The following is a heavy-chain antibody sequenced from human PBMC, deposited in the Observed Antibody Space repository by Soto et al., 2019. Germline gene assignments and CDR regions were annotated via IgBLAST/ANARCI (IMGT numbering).Heavy chain of an antibody. CDR2: INHSGST. CDR3: ARGPCSSTSCYRYYYYGMDV. CDR1: GGSFSGYY. V-gene: IGHV4-34*01. D-gene: IGHD2-2*01. Sequence: QVQLQQWGAGLLKPSETLSLTCAVYGGSFSGYYWNWIRQPPGKGLEWIGEINHSGSTNYNPSLKSRVTILVDTSKNQFSLKLSSVTAADTAVYYCARGPCSSTSCYRYYYYGMDVWGQGTTVTVSS. J-gene: IGHJ6*02.